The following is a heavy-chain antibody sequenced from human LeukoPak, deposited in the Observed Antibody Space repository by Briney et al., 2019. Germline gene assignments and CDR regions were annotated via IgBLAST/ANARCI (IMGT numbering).Heavy chain of an antibody. J-gene: IGHJ5*02. CDR3: AKSRADSSGWYSSTWFDP. Sequence: GGSLRLSCAASGFTFSSYAMSWVRKAPGKGLDWVSAISGSGGSTYYADSVKGRFTISRDNSKNTLYLQMNSLRAEDTAVYYCAKSRADSSGWYSSTWFDPWGQGTLVTVSS. CDR1: GFTFSSYA. D-gene: IGHD6-19*01. CDR2: ISGSGGST. V-gene: IGHV3-23*01.